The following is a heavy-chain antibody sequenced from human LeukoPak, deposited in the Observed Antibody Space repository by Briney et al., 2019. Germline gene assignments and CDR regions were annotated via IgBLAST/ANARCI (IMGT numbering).Heavy chain of an antibody. V-gene: IGHV3-30*02. CDR3: AKVSSSWFHL. CDR2: IWYGGSNK. J-gene: IGHJ2*01. Sequence: PGGSLRLSCAASGFTFSSYGMHWVRQAPGKGLEWVAVIWYGGSNKYYADSVKGRFTISRDNSKNTLYLQMNSLRAEDTAVYYCAKVSSSWFHLWGRGTLVTVSS. D-gene: IGHD6-13*01. CDR1: GFTFSSYG.